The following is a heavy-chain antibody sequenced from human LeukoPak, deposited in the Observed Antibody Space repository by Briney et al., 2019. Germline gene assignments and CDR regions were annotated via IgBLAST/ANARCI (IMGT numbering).Heavy chain of an antibody. Sequence: PSETLSLTCAVYGGSFSGYYWTWIRQPPGKGLEWLGEIHYSGSATYNPSLKSRVTISVDTSKNQFSLKMNSVTAADTAVYYCARGQWFRAFWSRGTPVTVSS. CDR1: GGSFSGYY. CDR3: ARGQWFRAF. D-gene: IGHD3-10*01. V-gene: IGHV4-34*01. CDR2: IHYSGSA. J-gene: IGHJ4*02.